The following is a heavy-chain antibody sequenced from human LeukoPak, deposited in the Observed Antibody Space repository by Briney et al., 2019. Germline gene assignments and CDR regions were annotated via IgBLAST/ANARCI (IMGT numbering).Heavy chain of an antibody. CDR1: GYSISSGFY. D-gene: IGHD6-6*01. CDR2: IYHSGST. Sequence: SETLSLTCNVSGYSISSGFYWGWIRQPPGKGLQWIGSIYHSGSTYYNPSLKSRVTISVDTSKNQFSLKLSSVTAADTAVYYCAIIAARPEYYYYMDVWGKGTTVTVSS. J-gene: IGHJ6*03. CDR3: AIIAARPEYYYYMDV. V-gene: IGHV4-38-2*02.